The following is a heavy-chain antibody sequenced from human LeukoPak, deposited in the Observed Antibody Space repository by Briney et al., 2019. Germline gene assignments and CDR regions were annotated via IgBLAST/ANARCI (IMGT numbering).Heavy chain of an antibody. CDR1: GFIVSSND. Sequence: GGSLRLSCAASGFIVSSNDMSWVRQAPGKGLDWVSVIYSGGSTYYADSVKGRFTISRHNSKNTLYLQMNSLRAEDTAVYYCARVGVLELRGFDYWGQGTLVTVSS. CDR2: IYSGGST. J-gene: IGHJ4*02. CDR3: ARVGVLELRGFDY. V-gene: IGHV3-53*01. D-gene: IGHD1-7*01.